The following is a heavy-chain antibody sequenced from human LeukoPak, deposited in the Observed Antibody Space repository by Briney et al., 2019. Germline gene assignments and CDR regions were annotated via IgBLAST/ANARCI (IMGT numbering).Heavy chain of an antibody. CDR2: IIPIVGTA. D-gene: IGHD5-18*01. CDR3: ARVDTAMGYYYYGMDV. J-gene: IGHJ6*04. Sequence: SVKLSCTASGGTFSSYSISWVRQAPGQGLEWMGGIIPIVGTANYAQKFQGRVTITGDESTSTAYMELSSLRYEDTAVYYCARVDTAMGYYYYGMDVWGKGTTVTVSS. CDR1: GGTFSSYS. V-gene: IGHV1-69*01.